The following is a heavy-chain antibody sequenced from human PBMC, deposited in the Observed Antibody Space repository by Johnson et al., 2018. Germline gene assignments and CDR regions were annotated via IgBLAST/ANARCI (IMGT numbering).Heavy chain of an antibody. CDR2: IGTAGDT. J-gene: IGHJ3*02. V-gene: IGHV3-13*01. Sequence: EQLVESGGGLVEHGGSLRLSCAASGFTFSSYDMHWVRQATGKGLEWVSAIGTAGDTSYPGSVKGRFTLSRENAKNSLYLQMNSLRAEDTDVYYCARDLPTVTVPWGVFDIWGQGKMVTVSS. CDR1: GFTFSSYD. D-gene: IGHD4-17*01. CDR3: ARDLPTVTVPWGVFDI.